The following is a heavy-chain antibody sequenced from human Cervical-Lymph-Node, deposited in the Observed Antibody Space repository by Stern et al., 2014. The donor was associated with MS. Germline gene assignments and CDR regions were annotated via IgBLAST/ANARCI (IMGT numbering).Heavy chain of an antibody. J-gene: IGHJ1*01. D-gene: IGHD2-15*01. CDR1: GGTFSSYA. CDR3: ARDAYCSGGSCYSGHFQH. Sequence: VQLVESGAEVKKPGSSVKVSCKASGGTFSSYAISWVRQAPGQGLEWMGGTIPIFGTANYAQKFQGRVTITADESTSTAYMELSSLRSEDTAVYYCARDAYCSGGSCYSGHFQHWGQGTLVTVSS. V-gene: IGHV1-69*01. CDR2: TIPIFGTA.